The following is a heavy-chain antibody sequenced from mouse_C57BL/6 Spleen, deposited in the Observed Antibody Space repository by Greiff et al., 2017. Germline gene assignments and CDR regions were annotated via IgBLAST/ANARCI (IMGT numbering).Heavy chain of an antibody. CDR2: IAPSDSYT. V-gene: IGHV1-50*01. D-gene: IGHD1-1*01. CDR1: GYTFTSYW. CDR3: ARKSSSSDY. Sequence: VQLQQPGAELVKPGASVKLSCKASGYTFTSYWMQWVKQRPGQGLEWIGEIAPSDSYTNYNQKFKGKATLTVDTSSSTAYMQLSSLTSEDSAVYYCARKSSSSDYWGQGTTLTVSS. J-gene: IGHJ2*01.